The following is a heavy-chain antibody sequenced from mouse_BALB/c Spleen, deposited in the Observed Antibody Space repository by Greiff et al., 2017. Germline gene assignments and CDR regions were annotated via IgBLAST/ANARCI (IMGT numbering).Heavy chain of an antibody. V-gene: IGHV5-9-3*01. CDR2: ISSGGSYT. CDR1: GFTFSSYA. Sequence: EVQLVESGGGLVKPGGSLKLSCAASGFTFSSYAMSWVRQTPEKRLEWVATISSGGSYTYYPDSVKGRFTISRDNAKNTLYLQMSSLRSEDTAMYYCARRNDGYFAYWGQGTLVTVSA. D-gene: IGHD2-3*01. CDR3: ARRNDGYFAY. J-gene: IGHJ3*01.